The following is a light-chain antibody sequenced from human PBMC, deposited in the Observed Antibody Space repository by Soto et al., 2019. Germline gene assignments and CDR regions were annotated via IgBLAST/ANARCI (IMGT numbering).Light chain of an antibody. CDR2: EVS. J-gene: IGLJ2*01. V-gene: IGLV2-8*01. CDR1: SSDVGGYNY. CDR3: YSYAGSNNWGV. Sequence: QSALTQPPSASGSPGQSVAISCTGTSSDVGGYNYVSWYQQHPGKAPKLMIYEVSKRPSGVPNRFSGSKSGNTASLTVSGLQTEDEAVYYCYSYAGSNNWGVFGGGTKVTGL.